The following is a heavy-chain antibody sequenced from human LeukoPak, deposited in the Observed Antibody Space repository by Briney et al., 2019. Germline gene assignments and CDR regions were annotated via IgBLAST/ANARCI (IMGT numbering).Heavy chain of an antibody. J-gene: IGHJ6*02. Sequence: PSETLSLTCTVSGGSISSYYWSWIRQPPGKGLEWIGYIYYSGSTNYNPSLKSRVTISVDTSKNQFPLKLSSVTAADTAVYYCARAPSRGYLYYYYGMDVWGQGTTVTVSS. CDR2: IYYSGST. D-gene: IGHD5-18*01. V-gene: IGHV4-59*01. CDR3: ARAPSRGYLYYYYGMDV. CDR1: GGSISSYY.